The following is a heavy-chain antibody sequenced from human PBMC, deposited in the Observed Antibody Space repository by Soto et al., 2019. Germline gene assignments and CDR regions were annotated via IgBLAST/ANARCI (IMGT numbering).Heavy chain of an antibody. Sequence: SETLSLTCTVSGGSISSSSYYWGWIRQPPGKGLEWIGSIYNTGRTNYNPSLRSRTTISSDTSKNQSSLKVNSVTAADKAAYYCARAXXYDILTGMRWSYYFDSWGQGIQVTVSS. CDR1: GGSISSSSYY. CDR2: IYNTGRT. V-gene: IGHV4-39*01. CDR3: ARAXXYDILTGMRWSYYFDS. D-gene: IGHD3-9*01. J-gene: IGHJ4*02.